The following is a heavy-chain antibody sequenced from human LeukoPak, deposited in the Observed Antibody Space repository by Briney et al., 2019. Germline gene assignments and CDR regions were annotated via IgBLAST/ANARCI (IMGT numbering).Heavy chain of an antibody. CDR3: ARVRTPKNYYGSGSYLYFDY. Sequence: GGSLRLSCAASGFSISSYAMYWVRQAPGKGLEWVSVIYSGGTTYYADSVKGRFTISRDNSKNTLYLQMNSLRAEDTAVYYCARVRTPKNYYGSGSYLYFDYWGQGTLVTVSS. CDR1: GFSISSYA. CDR2: IYSGGTT. J-gene: IGHJ4*02. V-gene: IGHV3-53*01. D-gene: IGHD3-10*01.